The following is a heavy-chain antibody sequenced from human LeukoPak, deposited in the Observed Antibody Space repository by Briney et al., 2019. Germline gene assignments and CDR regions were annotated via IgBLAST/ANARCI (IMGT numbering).Heavy chain of an antibody. CDR2: IYYSGST. J-gene: IGHJ3*02. Sequence: SETLSLTCTVSGGSISSSSYYWGWIRQPPGKGLEWIGSIYYSGSTQYNPSLKSRVTISVDTSKNQFSLKLSSVTAADTAVYYCARGFAVTNNAFDIWGQGTMVTVSS. CDR3: ARGFAVTNNAFDI. V-gene: IGHV4-39*07. D-gene: IGHD4-17*01. CDR1: GGSISSSSYY.